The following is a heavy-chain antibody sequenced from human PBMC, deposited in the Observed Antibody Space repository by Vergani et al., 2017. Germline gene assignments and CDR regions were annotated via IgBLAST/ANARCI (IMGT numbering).Heavy chain of an antibody. J-gene: IGHJ4*02. CDR1: GFTFSSYA. CDR3: AKDPPYCGGDCYFDY. V-gene: IGHV3-23*01. CDR2: ISGSGGST. D-gene: IGHD2-21*02. Sequence: EVQLLESGGGLVQPGGSLTLSCAASGFTFSSYAMRWVRQAPGKGLGWVSAISGSGGSTYYADSVKGRFTISRDNSKNTLYLQMNSLRAEDTAVYYCAKDPPYCGGDCYFDYWGQGTLVTVSS.